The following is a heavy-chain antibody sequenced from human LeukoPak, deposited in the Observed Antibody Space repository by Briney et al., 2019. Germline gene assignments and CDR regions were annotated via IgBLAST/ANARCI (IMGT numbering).Heavy chain of an antibody. V-gene: IGHV4-39*07. CDR3: ARGNRENEMAFDI. Sequence: SETLSLTCTVSGGSISSSSYYWGWIRQPPGKGLEWIGSIYYSGSTNYNPSLKSRVTISVDTSKNQFSLKLSSVTAADTAVYYCARGNRENEMAFDIWGQGTMVTVSS. D-gene: IGHD5-24*01. CDR1: GGSISSSSYY. J-gene: IGHJ3*02. CDR2: IYYSGST.